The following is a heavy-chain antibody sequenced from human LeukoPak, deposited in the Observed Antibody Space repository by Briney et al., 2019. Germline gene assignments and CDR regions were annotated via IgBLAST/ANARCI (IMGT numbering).Heavy chain of an antibody. D-gene: IGHD3-10*01. Sequence: SWIRQPPXKGLEWIGEINHSGSTNYNPSLKSRVTISVDTSKNQFSLKLSSVTAADTAVYYCARGRSYYYGSGSYYTVYGMDVWGQGTTVTVSS. CDR2: INHSGST. J-gene: IGHJ6*02. V-gene: IGHV4-34*01. CDR3: ARGRSYYYGSGSYYTVYGMDV.